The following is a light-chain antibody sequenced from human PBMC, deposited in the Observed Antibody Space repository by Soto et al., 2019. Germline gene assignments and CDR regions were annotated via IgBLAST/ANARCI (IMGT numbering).Light chain of an antibody. J-gene: IGKJ5*01. CDR3: QQYNSYSIT. V-gene: IGKV1-5*03. Sequence: DITMTQSPSTLSASVGDRVTITCRASQSISSWLAWYQQKPGKAPKLLIYKASSLESGVPSRFSGSGSGTEFTLTISSLQPDDFATYYCQQYNSYSITFGQGTRLEI. CDR1: QSISSW. CDR2: KAS.